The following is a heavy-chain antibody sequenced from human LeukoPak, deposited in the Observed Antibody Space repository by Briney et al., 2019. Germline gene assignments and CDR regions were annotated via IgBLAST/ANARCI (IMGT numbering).Heavy chain of an antibody. CDR1: GGSISSYY. CDR3: ARSAAIIPDY. CDR2: IYYSGST. J-gene: IGHJ4*02. Sequence: SETLSLTCTVSGGSISSYYWSWIRQPPGKGLEWIGYIYYSGSTYYNPSLKSRVTISVDTSKNQFSLKLSSVTAADTAVYYCARSAAIIPDYWGQGTLVTVSS. V-gene: IGHV4-59*01. D-gene: IGHD2-2*02.